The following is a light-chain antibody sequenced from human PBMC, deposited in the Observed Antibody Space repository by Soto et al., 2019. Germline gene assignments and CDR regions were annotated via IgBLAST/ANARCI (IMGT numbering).Light chain of an antibody. CDR2: GAS. J-gene: IGKJ2*01. V-gene: IGKV3-20*01. CDR1: QSVSRGY. CDR3: QQYGSTPYT. Sequence: EIVLTQSPGTLSLSPGERATLSCRASQSVSRGYLAWYQQKPGQAPRLRIYGASSRDTGIPDRFSGSGSGTDFTLTISRLEPEDFAVYYCQQYGSTPYTFGPGTKLEIK.